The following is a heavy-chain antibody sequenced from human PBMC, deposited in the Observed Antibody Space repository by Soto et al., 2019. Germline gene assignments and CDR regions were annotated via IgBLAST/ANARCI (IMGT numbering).Heavy chain of an antibody. J-gene: IGHJ4*02. CDR2: ISGSGGST. Sequence: EVQLLESGGGLVQPGGSLRLSCAASGFTFSSYAMSWVRQAPGKGLEWVSAISGSGGSTYYADSVKGRFTISRDNSKHTLYLQMNSLRAEETAVYYCATAGVGYYGSGSYRSLDYWGQGTMVTVSS. CDR1: GFTFSSYA. D-gene: IGHD3-10*01. CDR3: ATAGVGYYGSGSYRSLDY. V-gene: IGHV3-23*01.